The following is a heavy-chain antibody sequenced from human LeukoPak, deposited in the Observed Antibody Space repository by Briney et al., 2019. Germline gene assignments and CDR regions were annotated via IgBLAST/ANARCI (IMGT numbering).Heavy chain of an antibody. J-gene: IGHJ5*02. CDR2: ISGSGGST. Sequence: GGSLRLSCTASGFTFSSYAMSWVRQAPGKGLERVSAISGSGGSTYYADSVKGRFTISRDNSKNTLYLQMNSLRAEDTAVYYCAKDPVHIVATSWGQGTLVTVSS. D-gene: IGHD5-12*01. CDR3: AKDPVHIVATS. V-gene: IGHV3-23*01. CDR1: GFTFSSYA.